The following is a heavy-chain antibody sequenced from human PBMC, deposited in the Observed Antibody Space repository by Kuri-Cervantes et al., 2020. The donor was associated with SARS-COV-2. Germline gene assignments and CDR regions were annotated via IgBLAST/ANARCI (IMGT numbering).Heavy chain of an antibody. CDR3: ARAYCSSTSCQLDY. CDR2: ISYDGSNK. D-gene: IGHD2-2*01. J-gene: IGHJ4*02. Sequence: GESLKISCAASGFTFTNAWMHWVRQAPGKGLEWVAVISYDGSNKYYADSVRGRFTISRDNSKNTLYLQMNSLRAEDTAVYYCARAYCSSTSCQLDYWGQGTLVTVSS. V-gene: IGHV3-30-3*01. CDR1: GFTFTNAW.